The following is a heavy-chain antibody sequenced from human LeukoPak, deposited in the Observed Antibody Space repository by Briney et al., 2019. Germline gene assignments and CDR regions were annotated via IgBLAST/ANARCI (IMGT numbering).Heavy chain of an antibody. CDR1: GYTFIGHY. J-gene: IGHJ3*02. Sequence: ASVEVSCKASGYTFIGHYMHWVRQAPGQGLEWMGWINSNSGGTKYAQKFQGSVIMTRDTSISTAYMELSRLKSDDTAVYYCARGRRHSWSDAFDTWGQGTTVTVSS. CDR3: ARGRRHSWSDAFDT. CDR2: INSNSGGT. V-gene: IGHV1-2*02.